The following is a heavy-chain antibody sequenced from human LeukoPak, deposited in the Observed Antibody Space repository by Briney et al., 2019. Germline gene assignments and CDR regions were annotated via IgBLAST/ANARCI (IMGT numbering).Heavy chain of an antibody. J-gene: IGHJ4*02. Sequence: ASVKVSCKASGYTFTSYDINWVRQATGQGLEWMGWMNPNSGNTGYAQKFQGRVTMTRDTSISTAYMELSRLRSDDTAVYYCALDWGSYDFDWGQGTLVTVSS. CDR2: MNPNSGNT. CDR3: ALDWGSYDFD. D-gene: IGHD3-3*01. CDR1: GYTFTSYD. V-gene: IGHV1-8*01.